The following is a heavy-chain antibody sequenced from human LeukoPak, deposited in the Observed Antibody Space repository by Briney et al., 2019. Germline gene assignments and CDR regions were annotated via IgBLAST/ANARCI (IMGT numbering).Heavy chain of an antibody. Sequence: PSGTLSLTCAVSGGSISSSNWWSWVRQAPGKGLEWVSGIIRGGSTYYADSAKGRFTISRDNSKNTLYLQMNSLRAEDTAVYYCAKNFWSDKYYYYYMDVWGKGTTVTVSS. D-gene: IGHD3-3*01. V-gene: IGHV3-53*01. CDR3: AKNFWSDKYYYYYMDV. J-gene: IGHJ6*03. CDR1: GGSISSSNW. CDR2: IIRGGST.